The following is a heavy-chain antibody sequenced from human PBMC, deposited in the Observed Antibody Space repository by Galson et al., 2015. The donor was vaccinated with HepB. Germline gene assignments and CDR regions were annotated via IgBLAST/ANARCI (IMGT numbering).Heavy chain of an antibody. D-gene: IGHD6-6*01. CDR1: GFTFSSYS. CDR3: ARDQRAGIAALRRSHLDGKGKDY. V-gene: IGHV3-48*01. J-gene: IGHJ4*02. CDR2: ISSSSSTI. Sequence: SLRLSCAASGFTFSSYSMNWVRQAPGKGLEWVSYISSSSSTIYYADSVKGRFTISRDNAKNSLYLQMNSLRAEDTAVYYCARDQRAGIAALRRSHLDGKGKDYWGQGTLVTVSS.